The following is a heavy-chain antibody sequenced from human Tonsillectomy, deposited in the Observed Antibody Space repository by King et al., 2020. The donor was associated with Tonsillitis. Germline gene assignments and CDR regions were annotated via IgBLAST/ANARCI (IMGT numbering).Heavy chain of an antibody. CDR3: ARGAHWNDSPDYSYYNGMDV. D-gene: IGHD1-1*01. J-gene: IGHJ6*02. Sequence: VQLVESGGSVVRPGGSLRLSCVASGFTFADYGMNWVRQGPGKGLEWDSGINWNGGRTGYADSVKCRFTISKDTAKNSLYLQMNSLTAEDTALYYCARGAHWNDSPDYSYYNGMDVWGQGTTVTVSS. V-gene: IGHV3-20*04. CDR1: GFTFADYG. CDR2: INWNGGRT.